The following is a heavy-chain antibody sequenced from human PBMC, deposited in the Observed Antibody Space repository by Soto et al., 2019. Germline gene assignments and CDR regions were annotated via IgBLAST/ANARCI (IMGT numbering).Heavy chain of an antibody. Sequence: QVQLQESGPGLVKPSGTLSLTCAVSSGSIGTTNWWSWVRQTPGKGLEWIGEIFHSGNTYYHPSLASRVTISVDTSKNQFSLNLRSVTAADTAVYYCARRTWGMDVWGQGTTVTVSS. CDR2: IFHSGNT. V-gene: IGHV4-4*02. CDR3: ARRTWGMDV. CDR1: SGSIGTTNW. J-gene: IGHJ6*02. D-gene: IGHD2-8*01.